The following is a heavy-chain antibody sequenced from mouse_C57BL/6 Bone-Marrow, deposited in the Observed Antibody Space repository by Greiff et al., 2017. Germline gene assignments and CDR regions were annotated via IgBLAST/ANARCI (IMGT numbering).Heavy chain of an antibody. J-gene: IGHJ1*03. D-gene: IGHD1-1*01. CDR3: TSYYYGRVRYFDV. Sequence: EVQGVESGGGLVQPGGSMKLSCAASGFTFSDAWMDWVRQSPEKGLEWVAEIRNKANNHATYYAESGKGRLTIARDDSKSSVYLKMNSSRAEDTGIYYCTSYYYGRVRYFDVWGTETTVTVSS. V-gene: IGHV6-6*01. CDR2: IRNKANNHAT. CDR1: GFTFSDAW.